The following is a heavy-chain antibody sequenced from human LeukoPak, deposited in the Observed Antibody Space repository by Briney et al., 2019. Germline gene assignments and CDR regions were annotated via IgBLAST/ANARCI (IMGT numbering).Heavy chain of an antibody. J-gene: IGHJ3*02. CDR3: ARDLRGVSRAFDI. V-gene: IGHV1-69*05. Sequence: SVKVSCKASGGTFSSYAISWVRQAPGQGLEWMGRIIPIFGTANYAQKFQGRVTITTDESTSTAYMELSSLRSDDTAVYYCARDLRGVSRAFDIWGQGTMVTVSS. CDR2: IIPIFGTA. D-gene: IGHD3-10*01. CDR1: GGTFSSYA.